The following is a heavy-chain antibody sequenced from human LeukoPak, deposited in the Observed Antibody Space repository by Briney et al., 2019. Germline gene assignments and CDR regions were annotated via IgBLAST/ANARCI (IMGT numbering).Heavy chain of an antibody. CDR2: INHSGST. D-gene: IGHD6-19*01. CDR3: ARGRIAVAGPDY. J-gene: IGHJ4*02. Sequence: SETLSLTCAVYGGSFSGYYWSWIRQPPGQGLEWMGEINHSGSTNYNPSLKSRVTISVDTSKNQFSLKLSSVTAADTAVYYCARGRIAVAGPDYWGQGTLVTVSS. V-gene: IGHV4-34*01. CDR1: GGSFSGYY.